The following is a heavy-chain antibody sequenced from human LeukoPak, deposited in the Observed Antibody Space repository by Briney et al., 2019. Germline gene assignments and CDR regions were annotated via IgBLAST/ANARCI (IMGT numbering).Heavy chain of an antibody. Sequence: SETLSLTCAVYGGSFSGYYWSWIRQPPGKGLEWIGEINHSGSTNYNPSLKSRVTISVDTSKNQFSLKLSSVTAADTAVYYCTRGPRGAFDIWGQGTMVTVSS. V-gene: IGHV4-34*01. CDR3: TRGPRGAFDI. CDR1: GGSFSGYY. CDR2: INHSGST. J-gene: IGHJ3*02.